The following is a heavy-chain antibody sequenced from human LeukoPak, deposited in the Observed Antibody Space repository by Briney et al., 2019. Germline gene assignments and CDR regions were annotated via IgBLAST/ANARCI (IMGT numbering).Heavy chain of an antibody. J-gene: IGHJ6*03. V-gene: IGHV4-39*07. CDR2: IYYSGST. Sequence: SETLSLTCTVSGGSISSSSYYWGWIRQPPGKGLEWIGSIYYSGSTYYNPSLKSRVPISVDTSKNQFSLKLSSVTAADTAVYYCARAIRYYYGSGSYYNHFGGYYYYYYMDVWGKGTTVTVSS. CDR3: ARAIRYYYGSGSYYNHFGGYYYYYYMDV. D-gene: IGHD3-10*01. CDR1: GGSISSSSYY.